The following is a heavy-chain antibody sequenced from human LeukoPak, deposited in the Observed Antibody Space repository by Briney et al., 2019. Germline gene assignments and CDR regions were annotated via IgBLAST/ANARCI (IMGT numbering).Heavy chain of an antibody. Sequence: ASVKVSCKASGGTFSSYAISWVRQATGQGLEWMGWMNPNSGNTGYAQKFQGRVTITRNTSISTAYMELSSLRSEDTAVYYCARERYSGSYWGVWWFDPWGQGTLVTVSS. CDR2: MNPNSGNT. CDR3: ARERYSGSYWGVWWFDP. J-gene: IGHJ5*02. V-gene: IGHV1-8*03. D-gene: IGHD1-26*01. CDR1: GGTFSSYA.